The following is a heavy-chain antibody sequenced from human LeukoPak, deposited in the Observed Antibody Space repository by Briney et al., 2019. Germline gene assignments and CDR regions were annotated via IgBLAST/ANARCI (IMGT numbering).Heavy chain of an antibody. V-gene: IGHV3-7*03. Sequence: GGSLRLSCAASGFAFSSSWMTWVRQAPGKGVEWVANINEGGDEEHYLDSVRGRFAISRDNAKNSLFLQMNSLRAEDTAVYYCAKGGHVDYCGLGTLVTVSS. D-gene: IGHD3-16*01. J-gene: IGHJ4*02. CDR2: INEGGDEE. CDR1: GFAFSSSW. CDR3: AKGGHVDY.